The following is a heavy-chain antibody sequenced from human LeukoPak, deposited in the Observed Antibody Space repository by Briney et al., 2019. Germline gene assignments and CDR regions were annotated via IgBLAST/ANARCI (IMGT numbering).Heavy chain of an antibody. J-gene: IGHJ4*02. CDR3: ARAYSSSPFDY. CDR2: IYYSGST. D-gene: IGHD6-6*01. Sequence: SETLSLTCTVSGGSISSGGYYWSWIRQHPGKGLEWIGYIYYSGSTYYNSSLKSRVTISLDTSKNQFSLQLSSVTAADTAVYYCARAYSSSPFDYWGQGTLVTVSS. CDR1: GGSISSGGYY. V-gene: IGHV4-31*03.